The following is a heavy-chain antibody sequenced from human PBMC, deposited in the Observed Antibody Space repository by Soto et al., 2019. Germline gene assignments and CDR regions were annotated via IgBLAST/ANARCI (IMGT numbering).Heavy chain of an antibody. CDR2: IYYSGST. J-gene: IGHJ5*02. CDR3: ARAGSSWSLNNWFDP. D-gene: IGHD6-13*01. CDR1: GGSISSSSYY. V-gene: IGHV4-39*01. Sequence: LSLTCTVSGGSISSSSYYWGWIRQPPGKGLEWIGSIYYSGSTYYNPSHKSRVTISVDTSKNQFSLKLSSVTAADTAVYYCARAGSSWSLNNWFDPRGQGTLVTVSS.